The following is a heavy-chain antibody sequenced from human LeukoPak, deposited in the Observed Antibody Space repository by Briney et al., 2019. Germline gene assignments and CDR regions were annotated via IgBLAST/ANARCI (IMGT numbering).Heavy chain of an antibody. CDR1: GFTFTSSA. CDR2: IVVGSGNT. D-gene: IGHD3-22*01. CDR3: AAPRGPYGSSGYINYYYYGMDV. Sequence: SVKVSCKASGFTFTSSAMQWVRQARGQRLEWIGWIVVGSGNTNYAQKFQERVTITRDMSTSTAYMELSSLRSEDTAVYYCAAPRGPYGSSGYINYYYYGMDVWGQGTTVTVSS. J-gene: IGHJ6*02. V-gene: IGHV1-58*02.